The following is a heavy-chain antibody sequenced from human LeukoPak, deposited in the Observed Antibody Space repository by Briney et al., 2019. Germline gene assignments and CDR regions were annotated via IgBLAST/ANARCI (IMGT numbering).Heavy chain of an antibody. CDR3: ARRVGATAWNFDY. CDR2: ISYSGST. CDR1: SASISSSPYF. V-gene: IGHV4-39*01. Sequence: SETLSLTCTVSSASISSSPYFWGWIRQSPGKGLEWIGSISYSGSTYYNPSLKSRVTISVDTSKNQFSLKLSSVTAADTAVYYCARRVGATAWNFDYWGQGTLVTVSS. D-gene: IGHD1-26*01. J-gene: IGHJ4*02.